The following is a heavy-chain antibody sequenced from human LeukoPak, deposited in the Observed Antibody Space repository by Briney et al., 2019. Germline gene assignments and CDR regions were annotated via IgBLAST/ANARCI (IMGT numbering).Heavy chain of an antibody. CDR1: GFTFNNYA. J-gene: IGHJ4*02. D-gene: IGHD4-23*01. CDR2: ISGSGGTT. Sequence: GGSLRLSCAASGFTFNNYAMNWVRQAPGKGLEWVSVISGSGGTTYYADSVKGRFTISRDSSKNTLYLQMNSLRAEDTAVYYCANYGGDYWGQGTLVTVSS. V-gene: IGHV3-23*01. CDR3: ANYGGDY.